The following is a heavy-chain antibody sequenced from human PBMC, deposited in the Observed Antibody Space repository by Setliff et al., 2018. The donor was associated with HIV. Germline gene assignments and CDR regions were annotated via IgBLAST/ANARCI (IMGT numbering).Heavy chain of an antibody. Sequence: SETLSLTCTVSGGSISNFYWSWIRQPPGKGLEWIGYIYTSGSTSYNPSLRSRVTISLDTSKNRFSLKLNSVTAADTAVYYCAREGAPRYDSSSYYMDVWGKGTTVTVSS. CDR3: AREGAPRYDSSSYYMDV. J-gene: IGHJ6*03. V-gene: IGHV4-4*09. CDR2: IYTSGST. D-gene: IGHD3-22*01. CDR1: GGSISNFY.